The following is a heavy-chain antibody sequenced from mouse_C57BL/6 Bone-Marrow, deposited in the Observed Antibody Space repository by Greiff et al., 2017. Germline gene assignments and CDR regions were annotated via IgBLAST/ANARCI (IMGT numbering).Heavy chain of an antibody. J-gene: IGHJ1*03. CDR1: GFTFSSYG. D-gene: IGHD2-3*01. V-gene: IGHV5-6*01. Sequence: EVKLQESGGDLVKPGGSLKLSCAASGFTFSSYGMSWVRQTPDKRLEWVATISSGGSYTYYPDSVKGRFTLSRDNAKNTLYLQMSSLKSEDTAMYYCARHDGCYWNFDVWGTGTTVTVSS. CDR3: ARHDGCYWNFDV. CDR2: ISSGGSYT.